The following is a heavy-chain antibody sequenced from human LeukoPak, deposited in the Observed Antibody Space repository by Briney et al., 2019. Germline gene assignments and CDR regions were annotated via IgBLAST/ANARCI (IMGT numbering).Heavy chain of an antibody. CDR1: GFTFSTYA. V-gene: IGHV3-23*01. Sequence: PGGSLRLSCAASGFTFSTYAMSWVRQAAGKGLEWVSLISGSGGGTYYADSVKGRFTISRDNSKNTLYLQLNSLRVEDTAVYYCAKGGDFWSVIFDYWGQGTLVTVSS. J-gene: IGHJ4*02. D-gene: IGHD3-3*01. CDR3: AKGGDFWSVIFDY. CDR2: ISGSGGGT.